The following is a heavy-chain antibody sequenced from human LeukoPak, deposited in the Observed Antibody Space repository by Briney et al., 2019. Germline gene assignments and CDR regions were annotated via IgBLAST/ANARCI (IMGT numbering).Heavy chain of an antibody. V-gene: IGHV3-53*01. Sequence: GGSLRLSCAASGLIVSGNYMSWVRKAPGKGLEWVSIIYSDGFTYYADSVKGRFTISRDNSKNTLYLQMNSLRAEDTAVYYCAKDRSCTNNICHGDFDYWGQGTLVTVSA. CDR1: GLIVSGNY. J-gene: IGHJ4*02. D-gene: IGHD2-8*01. CDR2: IYSDGFT. CDR3: AKDRSCTNNICHGDFDY.